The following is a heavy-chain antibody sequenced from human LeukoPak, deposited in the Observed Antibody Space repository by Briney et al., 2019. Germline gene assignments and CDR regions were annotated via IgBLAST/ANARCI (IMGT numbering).Heavy chain of an antibody. CDR3: ARHRGYYYGSGSLGGFDY. CDR2: IYYSGST. V-gene: IGHV4-39*01. CDR1: GGSISSSSYY. D-gene: IGHD3-10*01. Sequence: KTSETLSLTCTVSGGSISSSSYYWGWIRQPPGKGLEWIGSIYYSGSTYYNPSLKSRVTISVDTSKNQFSLKLSSVTAADTAVYHCARHRGYYYGSGSLGGFDYWGQGTLVTVSS. J-gene: IGHJ4*02.